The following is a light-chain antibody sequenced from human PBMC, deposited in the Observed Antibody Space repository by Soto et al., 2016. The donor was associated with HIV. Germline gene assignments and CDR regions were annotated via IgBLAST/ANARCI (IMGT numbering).Light chain of an antibody. J-gene: IGKJ4*01. CDR1: EGISSW. Sequence: DIQMTQSPSSVSASVGDRVTITCRASEGISSWIAWYQQRPGKAPKLLIYSASRFSGSGSGTDFTLTIRSLQPEDFATYYCQQANTFPLTFGGGTKVEIK. CDR3: QQANTFPLT. V-gene: IGKV1-12*01. CDR2: S.